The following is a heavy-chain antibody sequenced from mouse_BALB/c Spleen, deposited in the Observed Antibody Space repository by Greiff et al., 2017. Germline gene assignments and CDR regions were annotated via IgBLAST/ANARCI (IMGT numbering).Heavy chain of an antibody. CDR2: ISSGSSTI. CDR1: GFTFSSFG. CDR3: ARPSLYYDYDGDWYFDV. D-gene: IGHD2-4*01. V-gene: IGHV5-17*02. J-gene: IGHJ1*01. Sequence: EVMLVESGGGLVQPGGSRKLSCAASGFTFSSFGMHWVRQAPEKGLEWVAYISSGSSTIYYADTVKGRFTISRDNPKNTLFLQMTSLRSEDTAMYYCARPSLYYDYDGDWYFDVWGAGTTVTVSS.